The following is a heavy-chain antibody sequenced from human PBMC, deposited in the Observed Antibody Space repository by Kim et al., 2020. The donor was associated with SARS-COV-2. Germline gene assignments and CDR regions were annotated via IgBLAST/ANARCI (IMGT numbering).Heavy chain of an antibody. D-gene: IGHD6-19*01. CDR3: ASRASIAVAASYYYYYGMDV. CDR1: GYTFTSYA. CDR2: INTNTGNP. V-gene: IGHV7-4-1*02. Sequence: ASVKVSCKASGYTFTSYAMNWVRQAPGQGLEWMGWINTNTGNPTYAQGFTGRFVFSLDTSVSTAYLQISSLKAEDTAVYYCASRASIAVAASYYYYYGMDVWGQGTTVTVSS. J-gene: IGHJ6*02.